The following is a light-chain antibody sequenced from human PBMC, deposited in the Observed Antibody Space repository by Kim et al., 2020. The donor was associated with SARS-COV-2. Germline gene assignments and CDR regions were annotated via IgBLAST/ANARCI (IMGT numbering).Light chain of an antibody. CDR2: GKN. Sequence: SSELTQDPAVSVALGQTARITCQGDSLRSYYASWYQQKPGQAPVLVIYGKNNRPSGIPDRFSGSSSGNTASLTITGAQAEDEADYYCNSRDSSGNHLNWV. J-gene: IGLJ3*02. CDR3: NSRDSSGNHLNWV. V-gene: IGLV3-19*01. CDR1: SLRSYY.